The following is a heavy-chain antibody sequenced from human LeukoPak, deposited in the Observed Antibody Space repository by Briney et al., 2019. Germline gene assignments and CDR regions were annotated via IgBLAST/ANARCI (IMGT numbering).Heavy chain of an antibody. CDR2: ISYSGTT. CDR1: GGSISSRPYY. CDR3: ARGPRWFDP. V-gene: IGHV4-39*07. Sequence: SKTLSLTCTVSGGSISSRPYYWGWVRQPPGKGLEWIGTISYSGTTYYSPSLKSRVTISVDTSKNQFSLKLSSVTAADTAVYYCARGPRWFDPWGQGTLVTVSS. J-gene: IGHJ5*02.